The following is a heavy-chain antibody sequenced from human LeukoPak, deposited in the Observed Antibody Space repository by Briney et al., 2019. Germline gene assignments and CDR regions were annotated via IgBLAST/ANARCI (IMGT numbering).Heavy chain of an antibody. J-gene: IGHJ4*02. V-gene: IGHV3-53*01. CDR2: IYSGGST. D-gene: IGHD6-19*01. Sequence: GGSLRLSCAASGFTVSSNYMSWVRQAPGKGLEWVSVIYSGGSTYYADSVRGRFTISRDNSKNTLYLQMNSLRAEDTAVYYCARDKRYSSGWGGDYWGQGTLVTVSS. CDR3: ARDKRYSSGWGGDY. CDR1: GFTVSSNY.